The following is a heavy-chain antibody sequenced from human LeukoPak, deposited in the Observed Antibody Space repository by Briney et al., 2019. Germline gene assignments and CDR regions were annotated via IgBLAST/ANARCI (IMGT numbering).Heavy chain of an antibody. Sequence: ASVKVSCKSSGYGFTSNDIHWVRQAPGQGLEWMGIINPSGGSTSYAQKFQGRVTMTRDTSTSTVYMELRNLRSEDTGVDHSSRFASLYSRSLYYAFDIWGQGTIVTVSS. CDR3: SRFASLYSRSLYYAFDI. V-gene: IGHV1-46*01. D-gene: IGHD6-13*01. CDR1: GYGFTSND. CDR2: INPSGGST. J-gene: IGHJ3*02.